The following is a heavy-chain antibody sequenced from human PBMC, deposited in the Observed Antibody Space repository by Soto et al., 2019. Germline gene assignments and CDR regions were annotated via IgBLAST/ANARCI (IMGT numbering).Heavy chain of an antibody. D-gene: IGHD6-19*01. Sequence: ASVKVSCKASGYTFTSYYMHWVRQAPGQGLEWMGIINPSGGSTSYAQKFQGRVTMTRDTSTSTVYMELSSLRSEDTAVYYCARGAGIAVAGTSFEYWGQGTLVTVSS. CDR3: ARGAGIAVAGTSFEY. CDR2: INPSGGST. V-gene: IGHV1-46*01. CDR1: GYTFTSYY. J-gene: IGHJ4*02.